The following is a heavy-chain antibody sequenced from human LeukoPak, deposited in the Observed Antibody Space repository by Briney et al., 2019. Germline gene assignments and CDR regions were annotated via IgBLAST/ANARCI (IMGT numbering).Heavy chain of an antibody. V-gene: IGHV1-2*02. CDR3: ARERGTSIAVAGGYYYGMDV. CDR1: GYTFTGYY. D-gene: IGHD6-19*01. Sequence: ASVKVSFTASGYTFTGYYMHWVRQAPGQGLEWMGWINPNSGGTNYAQKFQGRVTMTRDTSISTAYMELSRLRSDDTAVYYWARERGTSIAVAGGYYYGMDVWGQGTTVTVSS. J-gene: IGHJ6*02. CDR2: INPNSGGT.